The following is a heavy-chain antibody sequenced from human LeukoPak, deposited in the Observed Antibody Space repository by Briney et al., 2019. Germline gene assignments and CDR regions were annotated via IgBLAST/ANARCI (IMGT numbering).Heavy chain of an antibody. CDR1: GGPFNGYY. CDR3: ARAGDYNREYYFDY. J-gene: IGHJ4*02. V-gene: IGHV4-34*01. D-gene: IGHD4-17*01. CDR2: INHSGST. Sequence: PSDTLSLTCAVYGGPFNGYYWSWIRHPPGKGLEWIGEINHSGSTNYNPYLKSRVTISVDTSKNQFSLELSSVTAADTAVYYCARAGDYNREYYFDYWGQGTLVTVSS.